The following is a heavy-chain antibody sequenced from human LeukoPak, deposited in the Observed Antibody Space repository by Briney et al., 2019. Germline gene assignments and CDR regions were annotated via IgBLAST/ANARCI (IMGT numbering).Heavy chain of an antibody. D-gene: IGHD2-2*01. V-gene: IGHV3-66*01. CDR2: IYSGGST. Sequence: GGSLRLSCAASGFTVSSNYMSWVRQAPGKGLEWVSVIYSGGSTYYADSVKGRFTISRDNSKNTLYLQMNSLRAEDTAVYYCAGYSSPIAFDIWGQGTMVTVSS. CDR1: GFTVSSNY. J-gene: IGHJ3*02. CDR3: AGYSSPIAFDI.